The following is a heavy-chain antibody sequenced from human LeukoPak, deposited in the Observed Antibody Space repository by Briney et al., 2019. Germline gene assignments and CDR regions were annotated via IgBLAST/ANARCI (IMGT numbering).Heavy chain of an antibody. CDR3: ARHVGDTWNLNYYYYPYMDV. J-gene: IGHJ6*03. CDR1: GGSISSSTYY. Sequence: SETLSLTCTVSGGSISSSTYYWGWIRQPPGKGLEWIGTIYYSGKTYYKSSLKSRITISVDTSKNQFSLRLTSVTAADTALYYCARHVGDTWNLNYYYYPYMDVWGKGTTVTVSS. D-gene: IGHD1-7*01. V-gene: IGHV4-39*01. CDR2: IYYSGKT.